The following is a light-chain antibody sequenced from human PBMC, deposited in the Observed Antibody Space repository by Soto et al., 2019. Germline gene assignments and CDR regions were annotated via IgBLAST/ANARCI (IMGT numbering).Light chain of an antibody. CDR2: GAS. CDR3: QQYGSSPWT. V-gene: IGKV3-20*01. Sequence: EIVLTQSPGTLSLSPGERATLSCRASQSVSSSYLAWYQQKPGQAPRPLIYGASSRAIGSPDRFSGSGSGTDFTLTISRLEPEDFAVYYGQQYGSSPWTFGQGTKVEIK. CDR1: QSVSSSY. J-gene: IGKJ1*01.